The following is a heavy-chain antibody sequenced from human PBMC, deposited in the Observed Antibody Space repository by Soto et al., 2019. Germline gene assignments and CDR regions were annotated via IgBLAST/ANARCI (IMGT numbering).Heavy chain of an antibody. CDR1: GFTFSNAW. D-gene: IGHD1-26*01. J-gene: IGHJ3*02. CDR3: TTDYRKGLDAFDI. Sequence: PGGSLRLSCAASGFTFSNAWMNWVRQAPGKGLEWVGRIKSKTDGGTTDYAAPVKGRFTISRDDAKNTLYLQMNSLKTEDTAVYYCTTDYRKGLDAFDIWGQGTMVTVSS. CDR2: IKSKTDGGTT. V-gene: IGHV3-15*07.